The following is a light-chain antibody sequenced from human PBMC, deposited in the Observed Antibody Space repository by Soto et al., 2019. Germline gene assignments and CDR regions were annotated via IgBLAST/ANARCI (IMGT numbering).Light chain of an antibody. J-gene: IGLJ3*02. CDR1: NSNIGAGYD. V-gene: IGLV1-40*01. CDR3: QSSDISLSGSV. CDR2: RNT. Sequence: QLVLTQPPSVSGAPGQRVTISCSGNNSNIGAGYDVHWYQQLPGTAPKLLIYRNTNRPSGVPDRFSGSKSGTSASLAITGLQVEDEADYYCQSSDISLSGSVFGGGTKLTVL.